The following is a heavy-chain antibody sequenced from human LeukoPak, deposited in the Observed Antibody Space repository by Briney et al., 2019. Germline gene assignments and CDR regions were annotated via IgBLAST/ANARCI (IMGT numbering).Heavy chain of an antibody. CDR1: GFTFSSYW. CDR3: ARTRRDGYLNDY. CDR2: IRQDGSEK. V-gene: IGHV3-7*01. D-gene: IGHD5-24*01. Sequence: GGSLRLSCAASGFTFSSYWMSWVRQAPGKGLEWVANIRQDGSEKYYVDSVKGRFAISRDNAKNSLYLQMNSLRAEDTAVYYCARTRRDGYLNDYWGQGTLVTVSS. J-gene: IGHJ4*02.